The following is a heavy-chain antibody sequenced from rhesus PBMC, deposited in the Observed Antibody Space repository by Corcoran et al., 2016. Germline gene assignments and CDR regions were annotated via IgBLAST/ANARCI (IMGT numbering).Heavy chain of an antibody. CDR1: GGSFSGSY. CDR2: ISGSSGST. J-gene: IGHJ4*01. Sequence: QVPLQESGPGLVKPSETLSLTFAVSGGSFSGSYWGWLRQPPAKGLEWFGYISGSSGSTDYNPTLKSRVTISTDTSKNQFSLKLSSVTAADTAVYYCATNEYSNYPFDYWGQGVLVTVSS. CDR3: ATNEYSNYPFDY. V-gene: IGHV4-165*01. D-gene: IGHD4-23*01.